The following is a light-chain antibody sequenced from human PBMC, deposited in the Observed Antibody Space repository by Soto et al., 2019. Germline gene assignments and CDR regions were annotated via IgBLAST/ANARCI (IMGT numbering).Light chain of an antibody. Sequence: DIQMTQSPGARSASVGGTGTITCPASQTVGIDLGWYQQKPGQAPKRLIYPPSTLHTGVPSRFSGRGSGTEFTLTISSLQSEDVAIYYCLQHYIYPCTFGQGTRLEIK. CDR2: PPS. CDR3: LQHYIYPCT. V-gene: IGKV1-17*01. J-gene: IGKJ5*01. CDR1: QTVGID.